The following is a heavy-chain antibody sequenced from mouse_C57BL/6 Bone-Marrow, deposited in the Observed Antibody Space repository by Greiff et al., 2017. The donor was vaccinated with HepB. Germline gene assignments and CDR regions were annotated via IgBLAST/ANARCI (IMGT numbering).Heavy chain of an antibody. CDR2: ISYDGSN. Sequence: EVQLQQSGPGLVKPSQSLSLTCSVTGYSITSGYYWYWIRQFPGNKLEWMGYISYDGSNNYNPSLKNRISITRDTSKNQFFLKLNSVTTEDTATYYCARERLYLYAMDYWGRGTSVTVSS. J-gene: IGHJ4*01. D-gene: IGHD5-1*01. CDR3: ARERLYLYAMDY. V-gene: IGHV3-6*01. CDR1: GYSITSGYY.